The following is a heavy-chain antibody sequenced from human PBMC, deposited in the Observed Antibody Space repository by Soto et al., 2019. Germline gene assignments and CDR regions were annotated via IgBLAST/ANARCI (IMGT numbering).Heavy chain of an antibody. Sequence: GGDHRSRKKKIPGNGLEWIVYIYYSGSTYYNPSLKSRVTISVDTSKNQFSLKLSSVTAADTAFYYCARGRSLRLSTVSAFWRQRTMVPVSS. CDR2: IYYSGST. J-gene: IGHJ3*01. CDR3: ARGRSLRLSTVSAF. CDR1: GGDH. V-gene: IGHV4-31*02. D-gene: IGHD3-10*01.